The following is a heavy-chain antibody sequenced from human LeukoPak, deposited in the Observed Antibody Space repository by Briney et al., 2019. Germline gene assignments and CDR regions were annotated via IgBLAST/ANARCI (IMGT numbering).Heavy chain of an antibody. D-gene: IGHD3-22*01. CDR2: IIPILGIA. Sequence: SVKVSCKVSGGTFSSYAISWVRQPPGQGLEWMGRIIPILGIANYAQKFQGRVTITADKSTSTGYMELSSLRSEDTAMYYCARGDSITMINPPDWFDPWGQGTLVTVSS. CDR1: GGTFSSYA. CDR3: ARGDSITMINPPDWFDP. J-gene: IGHJ5*02. V-gene: IGHV1-69*04.